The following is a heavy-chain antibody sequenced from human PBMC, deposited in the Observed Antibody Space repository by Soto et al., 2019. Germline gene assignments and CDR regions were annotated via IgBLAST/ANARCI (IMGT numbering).Heavy chain of an antibody. CDR3: AGEGSGFDSAFDY. D-gene: IGHD5-12*01. CDR2: ICYSGST. CDR1: GVYISSCDYY. Sequence: QVQLQESGPGLVKPSQTLSLTCTVSGVYISSCDYYWSWIRQPPGKVLEWIGYICYSGSTYYNPFLNRRVTISVDTSRNQFDLELSSVTAADTAVYYCAGEGSGFDSAFDYWGQGTLVTVSS. V-gene: IGHV4-30-4*01. J-gene: IGHJ4*02.